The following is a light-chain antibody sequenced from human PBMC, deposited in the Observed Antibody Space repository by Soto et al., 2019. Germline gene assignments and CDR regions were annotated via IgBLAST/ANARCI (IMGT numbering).Light chain of an antibody. CDR3: QQSYSTPPT. V-gene: IGKV1-39*01. CDR1: QTISNY. Sequence: DIQMTQSPSSLSASAGDRVSITCRASQTISNYLNSYQHNPGKAPKLLISDASSLQSGVPSRFSGGGSGTDFTLTISNLQPEDFATDYCQQSYSTPPTFGQGTKVDIK. CDR2: DAS. J-gene: IGKJ2*01.